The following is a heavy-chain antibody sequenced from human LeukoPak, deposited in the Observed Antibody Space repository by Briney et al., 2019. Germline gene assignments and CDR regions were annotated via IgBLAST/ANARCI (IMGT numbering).Heavy chain of an antibody. Sequence: GASVKVSCKASGYTFTSYGISWVRQAPGQGLEWMGWISAYNGNTNYAQKLQGRVTMTTDTSTSTAYMELSRLRSDDTAVYYCARATTMVRGVTNFDYWGQGTLVTVSS. D-gene: IGHD3-10*01. CDR2: ISAYNGNT. CDR3: ARATTMVRGVTNFDY. CDR1: GYTFTSYG. J-gene: IGHJ4*02. V-gene: IGHV1-18*01.